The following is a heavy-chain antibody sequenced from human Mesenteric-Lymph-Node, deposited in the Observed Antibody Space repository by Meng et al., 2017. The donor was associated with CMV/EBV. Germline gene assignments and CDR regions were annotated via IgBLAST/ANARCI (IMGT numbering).Heavy chain of an antibody. CDR2: IYGTGIT. CDR3: AKSRSSTPGIVDD. CDR1: GVSCTSGAYP. Sequence: VRLQESGPGLLKPSGTLSLTCIFPGVSCTSGAYPWSWIRQSPGKGLEWIGYIYGTGITIYNPSLKSRVTILLETSKNQFSLKLNSVTTADTAVYYCAKSRSSTPGIVDDWGQGTLVIVSS. V-gene: IGHV4-61*08. D-gene: IGHD2/OR15-2a*01. J-gene: IGHJ4*02.